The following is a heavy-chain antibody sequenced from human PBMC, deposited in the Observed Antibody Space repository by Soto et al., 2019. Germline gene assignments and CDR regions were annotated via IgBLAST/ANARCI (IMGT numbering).Heavy chain of an antibody. Sequence: GGSLRLSCAASGFIFGSYDMSWVRQAPGKGLEWISVISGTGVGTYYSDSVKGRFTISRGNSENTLYLQMNSLRAEDTAVYYCAKDYYRFNSGYGFSMDVWGQGTTVTVSS. CDR1: GFIFGSYD. D-gene: IGHD5-12*01. CDR2: ISGTGVGT. J-gene: IGHJ6*02. V-gene: IGHV3-23*01. CDR3: AKDYYRFNSGYGFSMDV.